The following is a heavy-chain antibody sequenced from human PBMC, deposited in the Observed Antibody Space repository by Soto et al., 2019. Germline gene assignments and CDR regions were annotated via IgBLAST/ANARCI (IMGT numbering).Heavy chain of an antibody. J-gene: IGHJ4*02. CDR3: ARDLTLIYYYDSSCPDY. D-gene: IGHD3-22*01. CDR2: ISSSSSTI. V-gene: IGHV3-48*02. CDR1: GFTFSSYS. Sequence: GGSLRLSCAASGFTFSSYSMNWVRQAPGKGLEWVSYISSSSSTIYYADSVKGRFTISRDNAKNSLYLQMNSLRDEDTAVYYCARDLTLIYYYDSSCPDYWGQGTLVTVSS.